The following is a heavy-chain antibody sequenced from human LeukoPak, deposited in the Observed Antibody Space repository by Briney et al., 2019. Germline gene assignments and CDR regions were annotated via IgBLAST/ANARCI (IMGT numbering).Heavy chain of an antibody. CDR2: IIPIFGTA. J-gene: IGHJ6*03. CDR1: LGTFSSYA. CDR3: ARSSYYYMDV. D-gene: IGHD6-13*01. Sequence: SVKVSCKASLGTFSSYAISWVRQAPGPGLEWMGGIIPIFGTANYAQKFQGRVTITTDESTSTAYMELSSLRSEDTAVYYCARSSYYYMDVWGKGTTVTVSS. V-gene: IGHV1-69*05.